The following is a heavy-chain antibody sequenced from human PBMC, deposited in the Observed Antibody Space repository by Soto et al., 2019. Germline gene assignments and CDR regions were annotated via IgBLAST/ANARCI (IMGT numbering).Heavy chain of an antibody. J-gene: IGHJ4*02. D-gene: IGHD3-3*02. V-gene: IGHV4-31*03. CDR1: GGSISSGGYY. CDR2: IYYSGST. CDR3: ARARQQFCDY. Sequence: SETLSLTCTVSGGSISSGGYYWSWIRQHPGKGLEWIGYIYYSGSTYYNPSLKSRVTISVDTSKNQFSLKLSSVTAADTAVYYCARARQQFCDYWGQGTLVTVSS.